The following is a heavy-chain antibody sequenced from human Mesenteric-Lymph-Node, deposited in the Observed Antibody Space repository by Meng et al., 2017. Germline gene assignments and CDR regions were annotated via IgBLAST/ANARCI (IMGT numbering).Heavy chain of an antibody. Sequence: QVRLQVSGPGLVKPSQTLSLTCTVSGGSINSGDYYWSWIRQPPGKGLEWIGYIYYTGSTYYNPSLKSRVTISMDTSKNQFSLRLSSVTAADTAVYFCARGELLWDYWGQGTLVTVSS. J-gene: IGHJ4*02. V-gene: IGHV4-30-4*01. D-gene: IGHD2-2*01. CDR3: ARGELLWDY. CDR1: GGSINSGDYY. CDR2: IYYTGST.